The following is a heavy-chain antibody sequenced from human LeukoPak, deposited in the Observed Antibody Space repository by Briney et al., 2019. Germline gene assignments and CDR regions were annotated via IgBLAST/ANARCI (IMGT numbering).Heavy chain of an antibody. J-gene: IGHJ5*02. CDR1: GFPFSYFG. CDR3: AKDLMRDRWFGES. CDR2: IRFDGNDK. V-gene: IGHV3-30*02. Sequence: GGSLRLSCAASGFPFSYFGMHWVRQAPGKGLEWVAFIRFDGNDKFYTDSVKGRFTISKDTSRNTLYLQMNSLRAEDTAVYYCAKDLMRDRWFGESWGQGTLVTVSS. D-gene: IGHD3-10*01.